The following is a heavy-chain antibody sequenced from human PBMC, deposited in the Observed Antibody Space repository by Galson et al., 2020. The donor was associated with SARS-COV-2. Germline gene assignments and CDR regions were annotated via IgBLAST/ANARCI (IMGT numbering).Heavy chain of an antibody. D-gene: IGHD6-19*01. J-gene: IGHJ4*01. CDR3: ARDGQLSSGWAFDY. V-gene: IGHV3-33*01. CDR1: GFTFENHA. Sequence: GESLKISCAASGFTFENHAMHWVRQAPGKGLEWVAQIFYDGSNKYYLDSVKGRFTISRDNSENTVSLQMDNLRAEDTAVYFCARDGQLSSGWAFDYWGHGTLVTVSS. CDR2: IFYDGSNK.